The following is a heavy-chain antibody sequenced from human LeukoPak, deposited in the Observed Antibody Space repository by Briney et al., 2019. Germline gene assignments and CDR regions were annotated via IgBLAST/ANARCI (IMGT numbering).Heavy chain of an antibody. V-gene: IGHV1-46*01. CDR1: GYTFTGYY. J-gene: IGHJ3*02. Sequence: ASVKVSCKASGYTFTGYYIHWVRQAPGQGLEWMGLINPGGDNTDYAQNFQGRVTMTRDTSTSAVYMGLSSLRSEDTAVYYCARIRDGYNDAYDIWGQGTMVTVSS. CDR3: ARIRDGYNDAYDI. CDR2: INPGGDNT. D-gene: IGHD5-24*01.